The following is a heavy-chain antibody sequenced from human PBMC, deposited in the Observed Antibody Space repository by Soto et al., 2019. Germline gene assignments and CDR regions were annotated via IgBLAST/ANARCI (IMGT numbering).Heavy chain of an antibody. CDR1: GFTFSSYA. V-gene: IGHV3-30-3*01. CDR3: ARTTTVAGNEPFDY. D-gene: IGHD6-19*01. Sequence: GGSLRLSGAASGFTFSSYAIHWVRQAPGKGLEWVAVISYDGINKYYADSVKGRFTISRDNSKNTLYLQMNSLRAEEKAVYYCARTTTVAGNEPFDYCGQRTLVTVCS. CDR2: ISYDGINK. J-gene: IGHJ4*02.